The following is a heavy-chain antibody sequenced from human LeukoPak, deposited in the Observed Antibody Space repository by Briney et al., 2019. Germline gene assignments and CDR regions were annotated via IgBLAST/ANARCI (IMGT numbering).Heavy chain of an antibody. CDR3: ARGITGMYYYDP. Sequence: GGSLRLSCAASGFTFSSYWMHWVRQAPGKGLVWVSRINTDGSSTSYADSVKGRFTISRDNAKNTLYLQMNSLRAEDTAVYYCARGITGMYYYDPWGQGTLVTVSS. D-gene: IGHD3-10*01. CDR2: INTDGSST. V-gene: IGHV3-74*01. CDR1: GFTFSSYW. J-gene: IGHJ5*02.